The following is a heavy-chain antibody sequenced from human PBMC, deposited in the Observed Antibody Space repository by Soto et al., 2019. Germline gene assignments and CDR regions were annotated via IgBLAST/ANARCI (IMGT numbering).Heavy chain of an antibody. J-gene: IGHJ4*02. Sequence: SETLSLTCTVSGDSISASSWSWVRQPPGKGLEWIGNIHYNGNTKYNPSLKSRVTMSLDTSKNQFSLRLISVTAADTAKYFCAREGNLGRWLQPLDFWGQGTLVTVSS. CDR3: AREGNLGRWLQPLDF. CDR2: IHYNGNT. D-gene: IGHD5-12*01. CDR1: GDSISASS. V-gene: IGHV4-59*01.